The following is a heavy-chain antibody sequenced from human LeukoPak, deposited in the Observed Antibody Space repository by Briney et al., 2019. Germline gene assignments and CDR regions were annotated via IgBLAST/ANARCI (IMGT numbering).Heavy chain of an antibody. J-gene: IGHJ6*02. CDR1: GYTFTSYA. CDR3: ARGADIVVVPAAIEDYYYYGMDV. V-gene: IGHV7-4-1*02. CDR2: INTNTGNP. Sequence: GASVKVSCKASGYTFTSYAMNWVRQAPGQGLEWMGWINTNTGNPTYAQGFTGRFVFSLDTSISTAYLQISSLKAEDTAVYYCARGADIVVVPAAIEDYYYYGMDVWGQGTTVTVSS. D-gene: IGHD2-2*02.